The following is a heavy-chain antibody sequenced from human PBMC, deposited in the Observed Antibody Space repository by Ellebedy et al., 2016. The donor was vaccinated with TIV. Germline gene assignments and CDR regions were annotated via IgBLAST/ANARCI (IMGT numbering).Heavy chain of an antibody. CDR3: ARVGSGNSSGWPFDY. CDR2: IIPIFGTA. Sequence: AASVKVSCKASGCPFSSYAIRWVRQAPGQGLEWMGGIIPIFGTANYAQKLQGRVTITADEFTSTAYMELSSLRSEDTAVYYCARVGSGNSSGWPFDYWGQGTLVTVSS. CDR1: GCPFSSYA. J-gene: IGHJ4*02. D-gene: IGHD6-19*01. V-gene: IGHV1-69*13.